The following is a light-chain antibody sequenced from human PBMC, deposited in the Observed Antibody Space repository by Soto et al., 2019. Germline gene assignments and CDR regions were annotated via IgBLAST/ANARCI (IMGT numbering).Light chain of an antibody. Sequence: QYALTQPASESGSPGQSITISCTGTSSDVGGYNYVSWYQQHPGKAPKLMIYEVSNRPSGVSNRFSGSKSGNTASLTISGLQTEDEADYYCSSYTSSSSRTLAWVFGGGTKLTVL. CDR1: SSDVGGYNY. CDR3: SSYTSSSSRTLAWV. CDR2: EVS. J-gene: IGLJ3*02. V-gene: IGLV2-14*01.